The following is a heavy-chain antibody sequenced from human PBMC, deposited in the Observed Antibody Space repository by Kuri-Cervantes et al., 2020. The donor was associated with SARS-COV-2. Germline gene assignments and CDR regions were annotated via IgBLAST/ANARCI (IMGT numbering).Heavy chain of an antibody. CDR1: GGSISSSSYY. CDR2: IYYSGST. J-gene: IGHJ4*02. D-gene: IGHD3-22*01. Sequence: SETLSLTCTVSGGSISSSSYYWGWIRQPPGKGLEWIGSIYYSGSTYYNPSLKSRVTISVDTFKNQFSLKLSSVTAADTAVYYCARDYYDSSYFDYWGQGTLVTVSS. CDR3: ARDYYDSSYFDY. V-gene: IGHV4-39*02.